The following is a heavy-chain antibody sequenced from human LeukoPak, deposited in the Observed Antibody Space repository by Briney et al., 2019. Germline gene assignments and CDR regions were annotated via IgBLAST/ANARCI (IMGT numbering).Heavy chain of an antibody. J-gene: IGHJ4*02. CDR3: ARAPDYTSRFHYSDSSDSQVKEAY. V-gene: IGHV3-74*01. Sequence: LPGGSLRLSCAASGFTFSSYWMHWVRQAPGKGLLWVSRISSDGSSTNYADSVKGRFTISRDNAKNSLYLQMNSLRAEDTAVYYCARAPDYTSRFHYSDSSDSQVKEAYWGPGTLVTASS. CDR2: ISSDGSST. CDR1: GFTFSSYW. D-gene: IGHD3-22*01.